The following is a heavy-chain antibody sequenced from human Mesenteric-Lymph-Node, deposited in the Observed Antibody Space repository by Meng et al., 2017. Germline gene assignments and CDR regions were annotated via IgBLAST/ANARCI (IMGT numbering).Heavy chain of an antibody. Sequence: RRQWSGAALDAPTTAVLLTFTFSGCIIRIGDYHWSGIRLARRKGLELICYINNSSSNYYNPSINSLITISVDTTKNQFSLKLRFVTAANTAVYYCAMDGTGNQVDVIVYWGQGNLVTVSS. CDR2: INNSSSN. J-gene: IGHJ4*02. D-gene: IGHD3-10*01. CDR1: GCIIRIGDYH. CDR3: AMDGTGNQVDVIVY. V-gene: IGHV4-30-4*01.